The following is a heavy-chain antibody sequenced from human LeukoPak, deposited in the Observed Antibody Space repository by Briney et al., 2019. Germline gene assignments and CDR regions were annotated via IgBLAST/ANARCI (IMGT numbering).Heavy chain of an antibody. CDR2: ISAYNGNT. Sequence: GASVKVSCKASGYTFTSYGISWVRQAPGQGLEWMGWISAYNGNTNYAQKLQGRVTMTTDTSTCTAYMELRSLRSDDTAVYYCARDGWILYGSGSYYDNWFDPWGQGTLVTVSS. CDR1: GYTFTSYG. J-gene: IGHJ5*02. CDR3: ARDGWILYGSGSYYDNWFDP. D-gene: IGHD3-10*01. V-gene: IGHV1-18*01.